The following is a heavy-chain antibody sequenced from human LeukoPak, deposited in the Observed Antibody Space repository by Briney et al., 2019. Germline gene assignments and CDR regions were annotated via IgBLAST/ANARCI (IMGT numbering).Heavy chain of an antibody. Sequence: SETLSLTCSVSGGSISSYYWSWIRQPPGKGLEWIGYIYYSGSTYYNPSLKSRVSISVDTSKNQFSLKVSSVTAADTAVYYCARGRGIYYFDYWGQGTLVTVSS. V-gene: IGHV4-59*06. J-gene: IGHJ4*02. D-gene: IGHD5-24*01. CDR3: ARGRGIYYFDY. CDR1: GGSISSYY. CDR2: IYYSGST.